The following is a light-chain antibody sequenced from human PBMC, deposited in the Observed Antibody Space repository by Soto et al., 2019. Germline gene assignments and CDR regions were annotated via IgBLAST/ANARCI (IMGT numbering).Light chain of an antibody. Sequence: QSVLTQPASVSGSPGQSITISCSGTSSDVGAYYSVSWYQHHPGKAPKLIIYGVTNRPSGVSNRFSGFKSGNTASLTISGLQAEDEADYRCSSYTSGSSHYVFGTGTKVTVL. J-gene: IGLJ1*01. CDR2: GVT. CDR1: SSDVGAYYS. V-gene: IGLV2-14*01. CDR3: SSYTSGSSHYV.